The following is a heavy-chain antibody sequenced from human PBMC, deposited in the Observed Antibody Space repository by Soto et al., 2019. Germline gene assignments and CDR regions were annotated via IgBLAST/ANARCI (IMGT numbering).Heavy chain of an antibody. CDR1: GYNFGAYW. CDR2: IDPSDSYT. Sequence: PGESLKISCQGSGYNFGAYWIGWVRQMPGKGLEWMGRIDPSDSYTNYSPSFQGHVTISADKSISTAYLLWSSLKASDTAMYYCARQMGFLESDWFDPWGQGTLVTVYS. CDR3: ARQMGFLESDWFDP. J-gene: IGHJ5*02. D-gene: IGHD3-3*01. V-gene: IGHV5-10-1*01.